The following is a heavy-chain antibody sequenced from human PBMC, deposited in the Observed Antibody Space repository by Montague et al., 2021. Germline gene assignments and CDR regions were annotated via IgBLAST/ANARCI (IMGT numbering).Heavy chain of an antibody. Sequence: SQTLSLTCAVSGGSISTYYWTWIRQPPGKGLEYIGYFAQSVASGASGSTNYHPSLRGRVTVSVDSSKNQVSLKMTSVTATDTGVYYCARGEGVVPAARFDFWGRGTLVTVSS. D-gene: IGHD3-16*01. J-gene: IGHJ4*02. CDR2: FAQSVASGASGST. V-gene: IGHV4-4*09. CDR1: GGSISTYY. CDR3: ARGEGVVPAARFDF.